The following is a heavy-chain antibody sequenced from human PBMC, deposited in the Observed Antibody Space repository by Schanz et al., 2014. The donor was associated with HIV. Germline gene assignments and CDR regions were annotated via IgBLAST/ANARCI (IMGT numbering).Heavy chain of an antibody. CDR1: EFTFRNYD. CDR3: ARGSDGYSDFDLGMDV. J-gene: IGHJ6*02. Sequence: VQLVESGGGLVQPGGSLRLSCAASEFTFRNYDMHWVRXXXKKGPKRPTEKSTAGHTVYPYSVNGRFTISRENAKKSVYLQMNSLRAGDTGVYYCARGSDGYSDFDLGMDVWGQGATVTVSS. CDR2: KSTAGHT. V-gene: IGHV3-13*04. D-gene: IGHD4-17*01.